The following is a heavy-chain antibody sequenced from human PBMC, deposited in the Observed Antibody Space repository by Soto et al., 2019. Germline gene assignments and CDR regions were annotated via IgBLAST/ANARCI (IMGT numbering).Heavy chain of an antibody. CDR2: ISDDGSNQ. Sequence: PGGSLRLSCAASGFTFKSFAMHWVHQAPGKGLEWVAFISDDGSNQYFADSVTGRCTISRDNSENTVSLQIDSLRPGDTAVYYCAKDLYSGSYSSYYFHHWGQGILVTVSS. V-gene: IGHV3-30*18. D-gene: IGHD1-26*01. CDR1: GFTFKSFA. CDR3: AKDLYSGSYSSYYFHH. J-gene: IGHJ4*02.